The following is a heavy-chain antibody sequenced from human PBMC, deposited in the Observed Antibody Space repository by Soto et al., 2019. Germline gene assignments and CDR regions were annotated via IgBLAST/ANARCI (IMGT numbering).Heavy chain of an antibody. V-gene: IGHV1-18*01. Sequence: ASVQVSCKASGYPFTSYGISWVRQAPGQGLEWVAWISAYNGNRDTAQKFQGRVTMTLDTSTDTAHMELGDLTSADTAVYYCARGRIVASIHDAFEIWGQGTKVTVSS. J-gene: IGHJ3*02. D-gene: IGHD5-12*01. CDR1: GYPFTSYG. CDR2: ISAYNGNR. CDR3: ARGRIVASIHDAFEI.